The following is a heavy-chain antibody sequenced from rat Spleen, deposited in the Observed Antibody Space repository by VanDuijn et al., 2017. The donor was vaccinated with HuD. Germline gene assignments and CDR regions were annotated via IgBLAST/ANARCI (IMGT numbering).Heavy chain of an antibody. V-gene: IGHV5-27*01. D-gene: IGHD5-1*01. CDR2: ITNGGDSA. CDR3: TRENWVPDY. Sequence: EVQLVESGGGLVQPGRSLKLSCAASGFTFNNYDMAWVRQAPTKGLEWVASITNGGDSAWYPDSVSGRFTVSRDNAKSTLYLQMNSLRSEDTATYYCTRENWVPDYWGHGIMVTVSS. J-gene: IGHJ2*01. CDR1: GFTFNNYD.